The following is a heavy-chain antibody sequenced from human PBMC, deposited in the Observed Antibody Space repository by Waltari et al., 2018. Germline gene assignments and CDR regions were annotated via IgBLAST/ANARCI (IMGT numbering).Heavy chain of an antibody. CDR1: GFTFSSYW. D-gene: IGHD2-2*01. V-gene: IGHV3-7*01. Sequence: EVQIVESGGGLVQPGGSLRLSCASSGFTFSSYWMSWVRQAPGKGLEWVANIKEDGSEKYYVDSVKGRFTISRDNAKNSLDLQMNSLRAEDTAVYVCARVVGSTSCPDYWGQGTLVTVSS. CDR2: IKEDGSEK. CDR3: ARVVGSTSCPDY. J-gene: IGHJ4*02.